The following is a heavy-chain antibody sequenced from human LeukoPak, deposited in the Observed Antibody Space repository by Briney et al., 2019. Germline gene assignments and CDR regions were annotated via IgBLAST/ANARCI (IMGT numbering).Heavy chain of an antibody. J-gene: IGHJ4*02. V-gene: IGHV4-61*01. CDR3: AGTTGYSYGNIDY. CDR1: GYSISSSNY. D-gene: IGHD5-18*01. Sequence: SETLSLTCAVSGYSISSSNYWSWIRQPPGKGLEWIGYIYYSGSTNYNPSLKSRVTISVDTSKDQFSLKLSSVTAADTAVYYCAGTTGYSYGNIDYWGQGTLVTVSS. CDR2: IYYSGST.